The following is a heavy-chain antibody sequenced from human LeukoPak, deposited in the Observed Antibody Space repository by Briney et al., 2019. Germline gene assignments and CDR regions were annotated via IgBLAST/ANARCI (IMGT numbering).Heavy chain of an antibody. D-gene: IGHD2-21*01. CDR2: ISGSGDRT. CDR1: GFTFSIYA. J-gene: IGHJ5*02. CDR3: AKDRGEHWFDP. Sequence: GGSLRLSCAASGFTFSIYAMTWVRQAPGKGLEWVSAISGSGDRTYYADSVKGRFTISRDNSRNTLSLQINSLRAEDTAVYYCAKDRGEHWFDPWGQGTLVTVSS. V-gene: IGHV3-23*01.